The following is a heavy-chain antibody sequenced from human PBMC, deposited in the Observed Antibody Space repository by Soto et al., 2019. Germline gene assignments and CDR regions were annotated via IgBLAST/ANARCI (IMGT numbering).Heavy chain of an antibody. V-gene: IGHV3-23*01. D-gene: IGHD3-22*01. CDR2: ITPNGGET. CDR3: AKSGREFGTSSYYYFDY. J-gene: IGHJ4*02. Sequence: GGSLRLSCAASGFAFNEFSMSWVRQAPGKGLEWVSSITPNGGETHYPHSLAGRFTISRDNSKSTVSLQMNNLRAEDTAIYFCAKSGREFGTSSYYYFDYWGQGTLVTVSS. CDR1: GFAFNEFS.